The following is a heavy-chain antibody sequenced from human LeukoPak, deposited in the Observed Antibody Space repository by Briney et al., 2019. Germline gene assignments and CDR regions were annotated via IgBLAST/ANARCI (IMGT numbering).Heavy chain of an antibody. CDR2: ISAYNGNT. V-gene: IGHV1-18*04. J-gene: IGHJ3*02. Sequence: ASVKVSCKASGYTFTGYYMHWVRQAPGQGLEWMGWISAYNGNTNYAQKLQGRVTVTTDTSTSTAYMELRSLRSDDTAVYYCARERVIKAFDIWGQGTMVTVSS. CDR3: ARERVIKAFDI. CDR1: GYTFTGYY. D-gene: IGHD3-22*01.